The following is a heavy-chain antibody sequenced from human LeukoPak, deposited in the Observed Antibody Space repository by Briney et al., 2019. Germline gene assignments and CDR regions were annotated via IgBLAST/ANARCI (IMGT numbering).Heavy chain of an antibody. CDR2: VYYSGST. D-gene: IGHD1-26*01. J-gene: IGHJ4*02. CDR3: AERGWGF. V-gene: IGHV4-59*11. Sequence: KPSETLSLTCTVSGGSITIHHWSWIRQPPGKGLEWIGSVYYSGSTNYSPSLKSRVTISVDTSKNQISLDLRSVTAADTAVYYCAERGWGFWGQGTLVTVSS. CDR1: GGSITIHH.